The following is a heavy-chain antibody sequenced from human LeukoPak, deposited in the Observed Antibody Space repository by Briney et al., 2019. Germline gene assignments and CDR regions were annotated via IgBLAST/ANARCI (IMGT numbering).Heavy chain of an antibody. Sequence: GESLKISCKVSGYSFTSYWIGWVRQMLGKGLEWMGIVYPRDSKTKYSPSFQGQVTISADKSISTAYLQWSSLKASDTAMYYCARHQYYSDSSGYYNYYGMDAWGQGTTVTVSS. CDR3: ARHQYYSDSSGYYNYYGMDA. V-gene: IGHV5-51*01. CDR1: GYSFTSYW. J-gene: IGHJ6*02. D-gene: IGHD3-22*01. CDR2: VYPRDSKT.